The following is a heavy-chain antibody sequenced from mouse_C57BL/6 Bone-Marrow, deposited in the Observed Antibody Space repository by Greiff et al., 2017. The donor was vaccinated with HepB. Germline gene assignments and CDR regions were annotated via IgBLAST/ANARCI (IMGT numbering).Heavy chain of an antibody. D-gene: IGHD4-1*01. V-gene: IGHV5-6*01. CDR2: ISSGGSYT. J-gene: IGHJ1*03. CDR1: GFTFSSYG. Sequence: EVQLVESGGDLVKPGGSLKLSCAASGFTFSSYGMSWVRQTPDKRLEWVATISSGGSYTYYPDSVKGRFTISRDNAKNTLYLQMSSLKSEDTAMYYCARHRELTGSYWYFDVWGTGTTVTVSS. CDR3: ARHRELTGSYWYFDV.